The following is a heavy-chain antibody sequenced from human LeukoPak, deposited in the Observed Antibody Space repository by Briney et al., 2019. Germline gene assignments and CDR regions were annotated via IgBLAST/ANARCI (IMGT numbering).Heavy chain of an antibody. Sequence: GGSLRLSCAASGFTFSSYAMSWVRQAPGKGLEWVSTISGSGGSTSYADSVKGRFTISRDNSKNTLYLQMNSLRAEDTAVYYCAKAPYYDFWSGYYKAPYFDYWGQGTLVTVSS. CDR1: GFTFSSYA. J-gene: IGHJ4*02. CDR3: AKAPYYDFWSGYYKAPYFDY. D-gene: IGHD3-3*01. CDR2: ISGSGGST. V-gene: IGHV3-23*01.